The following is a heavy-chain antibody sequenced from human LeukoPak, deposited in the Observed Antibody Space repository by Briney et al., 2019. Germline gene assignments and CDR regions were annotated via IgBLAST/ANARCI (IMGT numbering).Heavy chain of an antibody. CDR3: AKGRRFLEWSLYYFDY. D-gene: IGHD3-3*01. V-gene: IGHV3-23*01. Sequence: GGSLRLSCSASGFTFRSYAMNWVRQAPGKGLEWISVISGSGNSTYYTDSVKGRFTISRDNSKNTLYMQMNSLRAEDTAVYYCAKGRRFLEWSLYYFDYWGQGTLVTVSS. CDR2: ISGSGNST. CDR1: GFTFRSYA. J-gene: IGHJ4*02.